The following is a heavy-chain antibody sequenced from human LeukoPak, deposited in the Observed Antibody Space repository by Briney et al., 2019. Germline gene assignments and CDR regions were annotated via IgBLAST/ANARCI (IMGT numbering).Heavy chain of an antibody. Sequence: PSETLSLTCAVYGGSFSGYYWSWIRQPPGKGLEWIGEINHSGSTNYNPSLKSRVTIPVDTSKNQFSLKLSSVTAADTAVYYCARGDYGGFVDYWGQGTLVTVSS. CDR2: INHSGST. CDR1: GGSFSGYY. D-gene: IGHD4-23*01. CDR3: ARGDYGGFVDY. J-gene: IGHJ4*02. V-gene: IGHV4-34*01.